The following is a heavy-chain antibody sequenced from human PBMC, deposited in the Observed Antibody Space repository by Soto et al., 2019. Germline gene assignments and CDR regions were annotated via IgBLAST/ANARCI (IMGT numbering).Heavy chain of an antibody. V-gene: IGHV4-30-2*06. D-gene: IGHD3-10*01. CDR1: GASMSSGGHS. CDR2: IYDTGKT. CDR3: ARAPPGPSPRWDV. J-gene: IGHJ6*02. Sequence: QVQLQESASGLLKPSQTLSVTCAVSGASMSSGGHSWSWIRQSPGKGLEWIGCIYDTGKTYYNPSLMSRVTISVDTSNNLFSLNVTSVTAADTAVYYCARAPPGPSPRWDVWGQGTTVTVSS.